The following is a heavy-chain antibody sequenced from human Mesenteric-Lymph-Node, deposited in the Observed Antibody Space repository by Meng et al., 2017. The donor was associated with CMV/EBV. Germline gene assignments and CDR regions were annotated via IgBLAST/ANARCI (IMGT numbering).Heavy chain of an antibody. CDR3: ARLLYYDILTGYYALDS. V-gene: IGHV3-21*06. CDR1: FTFSDFS. J-gene: IGHJ4*02. CDR2: ISSGSSYI. D-gene: IGHD3-9*01. Sequence: FTFSDFSMIWVRQAPGKGLEWVSSISSGSSYIYYTDSVRGRFTISRDSAKNSLYLQMNSLRAEDTAAYYCARLLYYDILTGYYALDSWGQGTLVTVSS.